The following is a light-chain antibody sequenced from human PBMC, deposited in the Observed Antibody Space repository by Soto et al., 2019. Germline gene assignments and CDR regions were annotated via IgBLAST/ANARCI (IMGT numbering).Light chain of an antibody. Sequence: EIVMPQSPATLSVSPGERATLSCRASQSVSTNLAWYQQKPGLAPRLLIYGASTRATGIPARFSGSGSGTEFSLTINSLQSEDFAVYYCHHYNNWWAFGQGTKVDI. V-gene: IGKV3-15*01. J-gene: IGKJ1*01. CDR2: GAS. CDR3: HHYNNWWA. CDR1: QSVSTN.